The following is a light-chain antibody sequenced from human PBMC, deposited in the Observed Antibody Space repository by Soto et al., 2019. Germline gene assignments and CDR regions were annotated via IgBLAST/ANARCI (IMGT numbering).Light chain of an antibody. CDR3: SSYTSSSTRV. CDR1: SSDVGGYNY. J-gene: IGLJ2*01. Sequence: QSALTQPASVSGSPGQSITISCTGTSSDVGGYNYVSWFQQHPGKAPKLMFFDVSNRPSVVSNRFSGSKSGNTASLTISGLQAEDESDYYCSSYTSSSTRVFGGGTKLTVL. V-gene: IGLV2-14*01. CDR2: DVS.